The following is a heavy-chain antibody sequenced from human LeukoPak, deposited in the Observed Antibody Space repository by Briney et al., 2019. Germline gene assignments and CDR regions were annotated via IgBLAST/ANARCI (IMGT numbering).Heavy chain of an antibody. CDR3: AKGSRWSDEGTFDY. V-gene: IGHV3-43*01. CDR1: GFTFDDYT. D-gene: IGHD3-3*01. CDR2: ISWDGGST. Sequence: GGSLRLSCAASGFTFDDYTMHWVRQAPGKGLEWVSLISWDGGSTYYADSVKGRFTISRDNSKNSLYLQMNSLRTEDTALYYCAKGSRWSDEGTFDYWGQGTLVTVSS. J-gene: IGHJ4*02.